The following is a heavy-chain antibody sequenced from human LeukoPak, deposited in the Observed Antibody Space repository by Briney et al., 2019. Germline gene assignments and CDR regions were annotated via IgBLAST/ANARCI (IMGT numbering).Heavy chain of an antibody. D-gene: IGHD3-22*01. CDR3: ARVASSGYHLDY. V-gene: IGHV3-11*05. Sequence: PGGSLRLSCVASGFAVSSNHMNWIRQAPGKGLEWVSYISSSSIYTNYADSVKGRFTISRDNAKNSLYLQMNSLRAEDTAVYYCARVASSGYHLDYWGQGTLVTVSS. CDR1: GFAVSSNH. CDR2: ISSSSIYT. J-gene: IGHJ4*02.